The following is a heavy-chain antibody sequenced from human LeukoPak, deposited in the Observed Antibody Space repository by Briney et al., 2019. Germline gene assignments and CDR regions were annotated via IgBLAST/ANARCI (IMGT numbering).Heavy chain of an antibody. Sequence: GGSLRLSCAASGFTFSNAWMSSVRQAPGKGLWWGGRIKSKTDAGTTDYAAPVKGRFTISRDDSKNTLYLQMNSLKTEDTAVYYCTTEDYYGSGSFDYWGQGTLVTVSS. CDR1: GFTFSNAW. CDR3: TTEDYYGSGSFDY. CDR2: IKSKTDAGTT. V-gene: IGHV3-15*01. J-gene: IGHJ4*02. D-gene: IGHD3-10*01.